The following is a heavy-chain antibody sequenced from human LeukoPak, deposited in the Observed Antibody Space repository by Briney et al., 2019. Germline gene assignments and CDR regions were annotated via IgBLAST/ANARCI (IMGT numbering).Heavy chain of an antibody. Sequence: GGSLRLSCAASGFTFSSYSMNWVRQAPGKGLEWVSSIVSSSSYIYYADSVKGRFTISRDNAKNSLYLQMNSLRAEDTAVYYCARGGIAARLTAFDIWGQGTMVTVSS. CDR2: IVSSSSYI. CDR3: ARGGIAARLTAFDI. CDR1: GFTFSSYS. V-gene: IGHV3-21*01. J-gene: IGHJ3*02. D-gene: IGHD6-6*01.